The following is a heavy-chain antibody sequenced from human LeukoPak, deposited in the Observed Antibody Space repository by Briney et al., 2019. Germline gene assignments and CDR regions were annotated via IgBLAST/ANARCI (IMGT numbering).Heavy chain of an antibody. J-gene: IGHJ4*01. Sequence: GGSLRLSCAASGFVFRTYAMTWVRQAPGRGLEWVSSISGSDESTYYADSVKGRFTMSRDNSKNMLFLVLSSLRVDDTAVYFCAKGQDFDSASSSDYWGHGTRVTVSS. V-gene: IGHV3-23*01. D-gene: IGHD3-22*01. CDR1: GFVFRTYA. CDR2: ISGSDEST. CDR3: AKGQDFDSASSSDY.